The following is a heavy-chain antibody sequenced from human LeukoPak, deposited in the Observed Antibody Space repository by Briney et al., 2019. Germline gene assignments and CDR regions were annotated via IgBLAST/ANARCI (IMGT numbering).Heavy chain of an antibody. V-gene: IGHV4-34*01. D-gene: IGHD2-15*01. Sequence: SETLSLTCAVYGGSFSGYYWSWIRQPPGKGLEWIGEINHSGSTNYNPSLKSRVTISVDTSKNQFSLKLSSVTAADTAVYYCASRYGSDPWDYWGQGTLVTVSS. CDR2: INHSGST. J-gene: IGHJ4*02. CDR1: GGSFSGYY. CDR3: ASRYGSDPWDY.